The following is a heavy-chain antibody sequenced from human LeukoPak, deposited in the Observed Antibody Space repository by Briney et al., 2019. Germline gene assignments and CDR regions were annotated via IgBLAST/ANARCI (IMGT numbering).Heavy chain of an antibody. CDR3: ASPNPWDNWTKPHAFDI. D-gene: IGHD1-1*01. J-gene: IGHJ3*02. V-gene: IGHV1-46*01. CDR2: INPSGGST. CDR1: GYTFTSYY. Sequence: ASVKVSCKASGYTFTSYYMHWVRQAPGQGLEWMGIINPSGGSTSYAQKFQGRVTMTRDTSTSTVYMELSSLRSEDTAVYYCASPNPWDNWTKPHAFDIWGQGTMVTVSS.